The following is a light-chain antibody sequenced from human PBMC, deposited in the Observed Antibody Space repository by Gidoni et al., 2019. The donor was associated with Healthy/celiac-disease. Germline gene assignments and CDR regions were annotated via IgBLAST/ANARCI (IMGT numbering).Light chain of an antibody. V-gene: IGLV3-25*03. CDR1: AFPKQY. Sequence: SYDLTQPPSVSVSPGQTARITCSRDAFPKQYAYWYQQKPGQAPVLVIYKDSERPSGIPERFSGSSSGTTVTLTISGVQAEDEADYYCQSADSSGTYYVFGTGTKVTVL. CDR2: KDS. J-gene: IGLJ1*01. CDR3: QSADSSGTYYV.